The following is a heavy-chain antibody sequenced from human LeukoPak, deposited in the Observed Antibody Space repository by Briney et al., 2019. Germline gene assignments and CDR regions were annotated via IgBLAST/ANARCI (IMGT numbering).Heavy chain of an antibody. D-gene: IGHD2/OR15-2a*01. Sequence: PGGSLRLSCAASGFTFSSYWMSWVRQAPGKGLEWVAHIKQDGSQKYDVDSVKGRFTISRDNAKNSLYLRMNSLRAEDTAVYYCARTSFYSFDYWGQGTLVTVSS. J-gene: IGHJ4*02. CDR3: ARTSFYSFDY. CDR2: IKQDGSQK. V-gene: IGHV3-7*01. CDR1: GFTFSSYW.